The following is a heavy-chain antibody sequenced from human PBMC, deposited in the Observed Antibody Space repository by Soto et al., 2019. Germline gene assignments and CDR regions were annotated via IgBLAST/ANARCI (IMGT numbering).Heavy chain of an antibody. Sequence: QVQLVQSGAEVKKPGASVKVSCKASGYTFTSYGISWVRQAPGQGLEWMGWISAYNGNTNYAQKFQGRVTMTTDTSTSTAYMELRSLRSDDTAVYYCARGGKYCTTGVCSFSGMDVWRQGTTVTVSS. D-gene: IGHD2-8*01. J-gene: IGHJ6*02. V-gene: IGHV1-18*01. CDR3: ARGGKYCTTGVCSFSGMDV. CDR1: GYTFTSYG. CDR2: ISAYNGNT.